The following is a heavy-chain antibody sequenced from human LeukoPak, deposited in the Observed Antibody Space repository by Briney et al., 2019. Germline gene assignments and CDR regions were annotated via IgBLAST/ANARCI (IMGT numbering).Heavy chain of an antibody. Sequence: GASVKVSCKTSGYTFTGYYMHWVRQAPGQGLEWMGWINPKSGGTNYAQKFQGRVTMTRDTSISTAYMELRSLRSDDTAVYYCARDLVPGMDVWGQGTTVTVSS. CDR2: INPKSGGT. J-gene: IGHJ6*02. CDR1: GYTFTGYY. V-gene: IGHV1-2*02. CDR3: ARDLVPGMDV. D-gene: IGHD6-6*01.